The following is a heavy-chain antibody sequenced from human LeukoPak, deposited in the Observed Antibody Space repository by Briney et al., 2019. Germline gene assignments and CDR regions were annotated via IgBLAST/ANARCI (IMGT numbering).Heavy chain of an antibody. D-gene: IGHD1-26*01. CDR3: ARDASSGNDFDC. Sequence: GGSLRLSCAASGFTFSSYSMNWVRQAPGKGLEWVSVIYGGTGTYYADSVKGRFTISRDNSKNTVYLQLNSLRVEDTALYYCARDASSGNDFDCWGQGTLVTVSS. CDR2: IYGGTGT. V-gene: IGHV3-53*01. CDR1: GFTFSSYS. J-gene: IGHJ4*02.